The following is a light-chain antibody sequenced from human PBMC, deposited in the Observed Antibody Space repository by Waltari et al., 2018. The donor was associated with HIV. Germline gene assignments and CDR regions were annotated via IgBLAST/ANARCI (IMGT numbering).Light chain of an antibody. CDR2: NAS. Sequence: EILMTQSPATLSVPSRERATLSSRASQSVSSDLAWYRQKPGQAPRPLIYNASTRATGLPARFSGSGSGTEFTLTISSLQSEDFAFYYCQQYNNWPPWTFGQGTKVEIK. CDR3: QQYNNWPPWT. V-gene: IGKV3-15*01. CDR1: QSVSSD. J-gene: IGKJ1*01.